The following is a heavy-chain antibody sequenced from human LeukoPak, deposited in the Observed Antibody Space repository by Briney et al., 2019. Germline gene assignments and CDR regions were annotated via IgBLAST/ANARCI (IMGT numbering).Heavy chain of an antibody. Sequence: GGSLRLSCAASGFTFSSYAMSWVRQAPGKGLEWVSGISGSGPHYAYSVKGRFTISRDNSKNTLYLQMDSLRAEDTAVYYCAKLAASAAPHEALDYWGQGTLVTVSS. CDR2: ISGSGP. J-gene: IGHJ4*02. D-gene: IGHD2-15*01. V-gene: IGHV3-23*01. CDR3: AKLAASAAPHEALDY. CDR1: GFTFSSYA.